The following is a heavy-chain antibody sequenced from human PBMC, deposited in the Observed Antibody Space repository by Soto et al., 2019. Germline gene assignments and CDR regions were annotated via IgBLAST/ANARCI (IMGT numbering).Heavy chain of an antibody. J-gene: IGHJ6*03. D-gene: IGHD2-15*01. CDR1: GGSISSSSYY. V-gene: IGHV4-39*01. CDR2: IYYSGST. CDR3: ARRTTYYSGYDYYMDV. Sequence: SETLSLTCTVSGGSISSSSYYWGWIRQPPGKGLEWIGSIYYSGSTYYNPSLKSRVTISVDTSKNQFSLKLSSVTAADTAVYYCARRTTYYSGYDYYMDVWGKGTTVTVSS.